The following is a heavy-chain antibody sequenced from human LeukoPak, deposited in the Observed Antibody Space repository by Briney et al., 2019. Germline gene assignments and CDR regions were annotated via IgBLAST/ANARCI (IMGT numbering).Heavy chain of an antibody. J-gene: IGHJ6*02. V-gene: IGHV3-23*01. CDR2: ISGSGGST. CDR1: GFTFSSYA. D-gene: IGHD4-17*01. CDR3: AKHSTVTTLPYHYYGMDV. Sequence: GGSLRLSFAASGFTFSSYAMSWVRPAPGKGLAWVSAISGSGGSTYYADSVKGRFTISRDNSKNTLYLQMNSLRAEDTAVYYCAKHSTVTTLPYHYYGMDVWGQGTTVTVSS.